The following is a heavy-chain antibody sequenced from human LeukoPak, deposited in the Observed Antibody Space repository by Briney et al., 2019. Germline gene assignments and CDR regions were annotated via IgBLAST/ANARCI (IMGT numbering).Heavy chain of an antibody. Sequence: PGGSLRLSCAASGFTFSSYAMHWVRQAPGKGLEWVAVISYDGSNKYYADSVKGRFTISRDNSKNTLYLQMNSLRAEDTAVYYCARDFMVRGVNCWFDPWGQGTLVTVSS. CDR1: GFTFSSYA. CDR3: ARDFMVRGVNCWFDP. D-gene: IGHD3-10*01. CDR2: ISYDGSNK. V-gene: IGHV3-30-3*01. J-gene: IGHJ5*02.